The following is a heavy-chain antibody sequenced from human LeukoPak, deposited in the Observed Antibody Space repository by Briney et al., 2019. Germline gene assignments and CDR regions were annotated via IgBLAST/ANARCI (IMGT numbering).Heavy chain of an antibody. Sequence: PSETLSLTCAVSGGSISSGGYSWSWIRQPPGKGLEWIGYIYHSGSTNYNPSLKSRVTISVDTSKNQFSLKLSSVTAADTAVYYCARSNWFDPWGQGTLVTVSS. CDR1: GGSISSGGYS. J-gene: IGHJ5*02. CDR3: ARSNWFDP. CDR2: IYHSGST. V-gene: IGHV4-30-2*01.